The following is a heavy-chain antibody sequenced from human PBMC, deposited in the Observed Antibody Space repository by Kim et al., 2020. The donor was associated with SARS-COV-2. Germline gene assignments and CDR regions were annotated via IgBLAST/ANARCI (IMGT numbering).Heavy chain of an antibody. J-gene: IGHJ4*02. CDR2: ISGSGGST. CDR1: GFTFSSHA. V-gene: IGHV3-23*01. Sequence: GGSLRLSCAASGFTFSSHAMSWVRQAPGKGLEWVSAISGSGGSTYYADSVKGRFTISRDNSKNTLYLQMNSLRAEDTAVYYCAKASERGRSGGTYYFDYWGQGTLVTVSS. CDR3: AKASERGRSGGTYYFDY. D-gene: IGHD2-15*01.